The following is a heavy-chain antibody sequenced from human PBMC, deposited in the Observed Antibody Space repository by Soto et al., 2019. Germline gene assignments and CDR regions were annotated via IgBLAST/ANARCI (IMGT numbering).Heavy chain of an antibody. D-gene: IGHD3-10*01. CDR3: ARDLTGTMVRGVP. J-gene: IGHJ5*02. Sequence: ASVKVSGKASGYTFTSYDINWVRQATGQGLEWMGWMNPNSGNTGYAQKFQGRVTMTRNTSISTAYMELSSLRSEDTAVYYCARDLTGTMVRGVPWGQGTLVTVSS. V-gene: IGHV1-8*01. CDR1: GYTFTSYD. CDR2: MNPNSGNT.